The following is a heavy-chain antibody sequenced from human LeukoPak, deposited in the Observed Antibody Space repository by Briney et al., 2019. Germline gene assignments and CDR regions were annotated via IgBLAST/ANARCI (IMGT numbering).Heavy chain of an antibody. Sequence: GGSLRLSCTASGFTFSSYDTNWVRHVPGKGLEWLSYISSTSSTIYYADSVRGRFTISRDNAKNSLYLQMDSLRDEDTAVYYCARSPDYYDSSGQKSHYFDYWGQGTLVTVSS. D-gene: IGHD3-22*01. J-gene: IGHJ4*02. CDR3: ARSPDYYDSSGQKSHYFDY. CDR1: GFTFSSYD. V-gene: IGHV3-48*02. CDR2: ISSTSSTI.